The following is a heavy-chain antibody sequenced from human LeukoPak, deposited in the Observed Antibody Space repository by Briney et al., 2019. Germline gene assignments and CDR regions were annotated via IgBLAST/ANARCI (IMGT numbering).Heavy chain of an antibody. CDR2: IKYDGTNK. Sequence: GGSLTLSCVASGFSFSNYGMHWVRQAPGTGLEWLTNIKYDGTNKYYADNVQGGFTVSRDNSKNTLFLHINNLRTEDTAVYVCVKYGLIEARWSAYFGYWGQGTLVTASS. D-gene: IGHD3/OR15-3a*01. J-gene: IGHJ4*02. V-gene: IGHV3-30*02. CDR3: VKYGLIEARWSAYFGY. CDR1: GFSFSNYG.